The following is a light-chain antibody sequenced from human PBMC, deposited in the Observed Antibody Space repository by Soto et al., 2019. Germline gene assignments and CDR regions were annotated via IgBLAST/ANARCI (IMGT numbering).Light chain of an antibody. J-gene: IGKJ5*01. V-gene: IGKV1-9*01. CDR3: QQYGSSLRT. CDR2: AAS. CDR1: QGISSY. Sequence: DIQFTQSPSFLSASVTDRVTITCRASQGISSYLAWYQQKPGKAPKLLIYAASTLQSGVPSRFSGSGSGTDFTLTISRVEPEDFAVYYCQQYGSSLRTFCQGTRLEIK.